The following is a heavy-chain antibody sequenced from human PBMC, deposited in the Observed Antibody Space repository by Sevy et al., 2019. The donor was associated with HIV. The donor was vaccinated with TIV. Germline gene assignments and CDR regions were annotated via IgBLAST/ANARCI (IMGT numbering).Heavy chain of an antibody. CDR1: GFTFSSYS. Sequence: GGSLRLSCAASGFTFSSYSMNCVRQAPGKGLEWVSSISSSSSYIYYADSVKGRFTISRDNAKNSLYLQMNSLRAEDTAVYYCARAKILGYCSGGSCYGGSYFDYWGQGTLVTVSS. D-gene: IGHD2-15*01. V-gene: IGHV3-21*01. CDR2: ISSSSSYI. J-gene: IGHJ4*02. CDR3: ARAKILGYCSGGSCYGGSYFDY.